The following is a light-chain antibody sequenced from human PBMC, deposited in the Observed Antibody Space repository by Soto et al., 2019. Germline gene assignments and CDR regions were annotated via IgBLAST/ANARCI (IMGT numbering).Light chain of an antibody. CDR2: DTS. V-gene: IGKV3-11*01. CDR1: QTVSSK. J-gene: IGKJ1*01. CDR3: HQRKSWPRT. Sequence: EIVLTQSPATLSSSPGERATLSCRASQTVSSKLAWYQHKPGQAPRLLIYDTSNRATGIPARFSGSGSGTDFTLTISSLENEDFAVYYCHQRKSWPRTFGQGTKVDIK.